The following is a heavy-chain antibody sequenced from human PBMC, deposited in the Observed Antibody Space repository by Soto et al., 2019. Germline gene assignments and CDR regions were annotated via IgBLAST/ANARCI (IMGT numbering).Heavy chain of an antibody. V-gene: IGHV1-46*03. D-gene: IGHD3-16*01. CDR1: GYTFTSYY. J-gene: IGHJ6*02. CDR3: ARDGAHYYGMDV. Sequence: QVQLVQSGAEVKKPGASVKVSCKASGYTFTSYYMYWVRQAPGQGLEWMGIINPSGGSTSYAQKFQGRVTMTRDTSTSTVYMELSSLRSEDTAVYYCARDGAHYYGMDVWGQGTTVTVSS. CDR2: INPSGGST.